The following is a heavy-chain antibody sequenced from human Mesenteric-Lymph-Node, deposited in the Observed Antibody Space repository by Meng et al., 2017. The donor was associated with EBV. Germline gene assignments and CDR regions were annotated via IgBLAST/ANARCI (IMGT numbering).Heavy chain of an antibody. J-gene: IGHJ4*02. CDR2: IYYSGSS. D-gene: IGHD3-16*01. CDR3: ARVSLIWGGATL. V-gene: IGHV4-61*01. CDR1: GGSVTTGSYY. Sequence: QKELEESGPGLGEASETLSLTCTFAGGSVTTGSYYWRWIRQPPGKGLEWMGYIYYSGSSNYNPSLKSRITISVDTSKNQFSLKLSSVTAADTAVYYCARVSLIWGGATLWGQGTLVTVSS.